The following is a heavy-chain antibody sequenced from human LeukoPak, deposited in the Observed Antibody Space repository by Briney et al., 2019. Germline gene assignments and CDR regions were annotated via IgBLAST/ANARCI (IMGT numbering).Heavy chain of an antibody. J-gene: IGHJ4*02. CDR2: INPSGGST. CDR3: ARGTYYYDSSGYYRDY. D-gene: IGHD3-22*01. CDR1: GYTFTSYY. Sequence: ASVKVSCKASGYTFTSYYMHWVRQATGQGLEWMGIINPSGGSTSYAQKFQGRVTMTRDTYTSPVYMELSSLRSEDTAVYYCARGTYYYDSSGYYRDYWGQGTLVTVSS. V-gene: IGHV1-46*01.